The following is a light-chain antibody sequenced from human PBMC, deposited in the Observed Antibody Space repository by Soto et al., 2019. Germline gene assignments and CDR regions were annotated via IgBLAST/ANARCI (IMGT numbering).Light chain of an antibody. Sequence: QSVLTQPASVSGSPGQSITISCTGTSSDVGGYNYVSWYQQHPGKAPKLMIYAVSNRPSGVSNRFSGSKSGNTATLTISGLQAEDEADYYCCSYTVSGTLAYVFGAGTKVTVL. CDR1: SSDVGGYNY. CDR3: CSYTVSGTLAYV. V-gene: IGLV2-14*01. J-gene: IGLJ1*01. CDR2: AVS.